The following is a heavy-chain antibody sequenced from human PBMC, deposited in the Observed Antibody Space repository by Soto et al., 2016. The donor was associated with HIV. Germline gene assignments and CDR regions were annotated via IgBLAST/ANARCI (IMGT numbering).Heavy chain of an antibody. CDR1: GFTFSTYS. D-gene: IGHD3-3*01. J-gene: IGHJ3*02. Sequence: EVQLVESGGGLVKPGGSLRLSCAASGFTFSTYSMNWVRQAPGKGPEWVSSISSSSSYIYYADSVKGRFTISRDNAKNSLYLQMNSLRAEDTAVYYCARGYYDFWSGYEXDAFDIWGQGTMVTVSS. V-gene: IGHV3-21*01. CDR3: ARGYYDFWSGYEXDAFDI. CDR2: ISSSSSYI.